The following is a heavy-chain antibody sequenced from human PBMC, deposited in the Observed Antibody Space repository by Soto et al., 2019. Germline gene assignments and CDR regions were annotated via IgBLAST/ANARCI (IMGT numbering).Heavy chain of an antibody. V-gene: IGHV1-69*13. CDR2: VIPIFGIP. CDR1: GGTISRYS. J-gene: IGHJ6*02. D-gene: IGHD2-2*01. CDR3: AREDRDRETGLVPAAIDGMDV. Sequence: SVKVSCKASGGTISRYSITWVRQAPGHGIELIGRVIPIFGIPTYAQKFQGRVTITADESTSTAYMELSSLRSDDTAVYYCAREDRDRETGLVPAAIDGMDVWGQGTTVTVSS.